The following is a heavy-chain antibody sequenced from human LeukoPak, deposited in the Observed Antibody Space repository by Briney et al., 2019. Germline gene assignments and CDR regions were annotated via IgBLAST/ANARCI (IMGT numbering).Heavy chain of an antibody. D-gene: IGHD3-22*01. CDR3: ARGRGVPYYYDSSGYYPADY. CDR1: GASISSGDYY. CDR2: IYYSGST. J-gene: IGHJ4*02. Sequence: SETLSLTCTVSGASISSGDYYWSWIRQPPGKGLECIGHIYYSGSTYYNPSLKSRVNISVDTSKNQFSLKLSSVTAADTAVYYCARGRGVPYYYDSSGYYPADYWGQGTLVTVSS. V-gene: IGHV4-30-4*01.